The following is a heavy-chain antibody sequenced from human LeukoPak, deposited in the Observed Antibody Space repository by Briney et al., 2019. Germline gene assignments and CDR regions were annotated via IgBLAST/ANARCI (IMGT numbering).Heavy chain of an antibody. V-gene: IGHV1-69*01. Sequence: SVKVSCEASGGTFSSYAISWVRQAPGQGLEWMGGIIPIFGTANYAQKFQGRVTITADESTSTAYMELSSLRSEDTAVYYCARVYERRGALDIWGQGTMVTVSS. CDR2: IIPIFGTA. CDR3: ARVYERRGALDI. D-gene: IGHD1-1*01. CDR1: GGTFSSYA. J-gene: IGHJ3*02.